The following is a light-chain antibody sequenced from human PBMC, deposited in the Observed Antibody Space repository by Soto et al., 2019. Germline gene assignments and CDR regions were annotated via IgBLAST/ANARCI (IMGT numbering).Light chain of an antibody. Sequence: QSALTQPASVSGSPGQSITISCTGTSSDIGAYKYVSWYQQHPGKAPKLMIYEVSNRPSGVSSRFSGSKSGHTASLTISGLQAEYEADYYCDSFTSGSTYVFGTGTKVTVL. CDR1: SSDIGAYKY. J-gene: IGLJ1*01. CDR3: DSFTSGSTYV. V-gene: IGLV2-14*01. CDR2: EVS.